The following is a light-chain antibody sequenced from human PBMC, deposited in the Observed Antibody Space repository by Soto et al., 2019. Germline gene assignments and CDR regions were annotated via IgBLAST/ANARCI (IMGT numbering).Light chain of an antibody. Sequence: DIQMTQAPSPLSASVGDRVTITCRASQNINAWLAWYQQKPGKAPKLLIYDVSTLHSGVPSRFSGSASGTEFTLTISNLESDDFATYYCQQYHRYSTFGQGTRVDIK. V-gene: IGKV1-5*01. J-gene: IGKJ1*01. CDR1: QNINAW. CDR3: QQYHRYST. CDR2: DVS.